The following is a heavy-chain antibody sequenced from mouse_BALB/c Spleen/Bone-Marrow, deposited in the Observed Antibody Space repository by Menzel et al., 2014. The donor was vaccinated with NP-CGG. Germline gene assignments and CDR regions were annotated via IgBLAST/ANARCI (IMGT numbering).Heavy chain of an antibody. CDR2: INPNNGNT. J-gene: IGHJ2*01. V-gene: IGHV1S81*02. CDR1: GYTFTSYY. CDR3: TRRDY. Sequence: QVQLQQPGAELVKPGASVKLSCEASGYTFTSYYMYWVKQRPGQGLEWIGGINPNNGNTNFSETFKSKATLTVDKSSSTAYMQLSSLTSEDSAVYYCTRRDYWGQGTTLTVSS.